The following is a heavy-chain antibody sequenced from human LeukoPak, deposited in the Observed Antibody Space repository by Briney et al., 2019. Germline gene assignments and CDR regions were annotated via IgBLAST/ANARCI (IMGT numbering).Heavy chain of an antibody. CDR3: ARDKFYSSSYFDY. Sequence: GGSLRLSCAASGFTFSSYEMNWVRQAPGKGLEWVSYISSSGSTIYYADSVKGRFTISRDNSKNTLYLQMNSLRAEDTAVYYCARDKFYSSSYFDYWGQGTLVTVSS. J-gene: IGHJ4*02. CDR2: ISSSGSTI. CDR1: GFTFSSYE. D-gene: IGHD6-13*01. V-gene: IGHV3-48*03.